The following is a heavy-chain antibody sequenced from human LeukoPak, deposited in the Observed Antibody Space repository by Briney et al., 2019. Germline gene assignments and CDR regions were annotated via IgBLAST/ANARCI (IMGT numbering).Heavy chain of an antibody. CDR1: GGSISSGGYS. V-gene: IGHV4-30-2*01. J-gene: IGHJ4*02. CDR2: IYHSGST. Sequence: SQTLSLTCTVSGGSISSGGYSWSWIRQPPGKGLEWIGYIYHSGSTYYNPSLKSRVTISVDRSKNQFSLKLSSVTAADTAVYYCARGGDYRGGFDYWGQGTLVTVSS. D-gene: IGHD4-17*01. CDR3: ARGGDYRGGFDY.